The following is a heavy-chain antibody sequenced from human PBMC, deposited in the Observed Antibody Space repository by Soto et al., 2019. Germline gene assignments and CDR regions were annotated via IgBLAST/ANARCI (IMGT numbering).Heavy chain of an antibody. Sequence: QLQLMQSGGEVKKPGASVKVSCKSSGYSLGSYGISWVRQAPGQGLEWMGWISPKNGKTNYAQKFEDRVTMTTDTSTTITYMELKSLRSDDTAVYYCASEDNGVGDHWGQGTLVTVSS. V-gene: IGHV1-18*01. D-gene: IGHD2-15*01. CDR2: ISPKNGKT. J-gene: IGHJ4*02. CDR1: GYSLGSYG. CDR3: ASEDNGVGDH.